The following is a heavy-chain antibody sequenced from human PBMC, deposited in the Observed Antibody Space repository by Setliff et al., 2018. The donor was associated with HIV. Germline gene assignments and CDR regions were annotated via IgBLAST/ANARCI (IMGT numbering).Heavy chain of an antibody. J-gene: IGHJ6*02. CDR3: TRDGPGRARADYYGMDV. Sequence: PGGSLRLSCAASGFIFSDYYMNWIRQAPGKGLEWVSYIRGSGEATDFADSVKGRFTTSRDNAKNSLYLQMNSLSAEDTAVYYCTRDGPGRARADYYGMDVWGQGTTVTVSS. CDR1: GFIFSDYY. V-gene: IGHV3-11*04. CDR2: IRGSGEAT.